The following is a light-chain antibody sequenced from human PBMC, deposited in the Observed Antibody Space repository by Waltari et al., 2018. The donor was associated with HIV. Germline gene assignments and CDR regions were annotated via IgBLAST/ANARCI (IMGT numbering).Light chain of an antibody. CDR2: ENK. Sequence: NFMLTQPHSVSESPGKTVTISCTRSSGNIASSYMQWYQQSAGNAPTAVIYENKERPSGVPDRFSGSIDSSSNSASLTISGLKTEDEADYYCQSYDNNNVLFGGGTKLTVL. CDR3: QSYDNNNVL. CDR1: SGNIASSY. V-gene: IGLV6-57*03. J-gene: IGLJ2*01.